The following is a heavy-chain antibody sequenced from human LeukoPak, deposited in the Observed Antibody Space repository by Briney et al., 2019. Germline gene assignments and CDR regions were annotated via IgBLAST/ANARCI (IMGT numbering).Heavy chain of an antibody. J-gene: IGHJ4*02. CDR2: IHNSGRT. Sequence: SETLSLTCSVSGGSVSSYYWSWLRQSPGKGLEWVGYIHNSGRTNYNPSLKSRVTGFVDTSKNQVSLRLSSVTAADTAVYYCARHGTISSESYFDYWGQGALVTVSS. CDR3: ARHGTISSESYFDY. D-gene: IGHD1-14*01. V-gene: IGHV4-59*08. CDR1: GGSVSSYY.